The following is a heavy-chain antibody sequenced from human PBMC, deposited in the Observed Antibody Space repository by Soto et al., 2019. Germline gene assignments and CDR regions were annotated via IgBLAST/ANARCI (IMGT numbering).Heavy chain of an antibody. CDR2: IWYDGSNK. V-gene: IGHV3-33*06. CDR3: AKDENGWYGDYLQ. D-gene: IGHD4-17*01. J-gene: IGHJ4*02. Sequence: QVQLVESGGGVVQPGRSLRLSCAASGFTFSSYGMHWVRQAPGKGLEWVAVIWYDGSNKYYADSVKGRFTISRDNSKKTLYLQMNSLRAENTAVYYCAKDENGWYGDYLQWGQGTLVTVSS. CDR1: GFTFSSYG.